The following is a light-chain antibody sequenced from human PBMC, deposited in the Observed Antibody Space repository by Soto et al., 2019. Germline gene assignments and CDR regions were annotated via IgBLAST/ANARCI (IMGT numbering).Light chain of an antibody. CDR3: QSYDSSLSGPGRVV. J-gene: IGLJ2*01. CDR1: SSNIGAGYD. Sequence: QSVLTQPPSVSGAPGQRVTISCTGSSSNIGAGYDVHWYQQLPGTAPKLLIYGNSNRPSGVPDRFSGSKSGTSASLAITGLQAEDEADYYCQSYDSSLSGPGRVVFGGGTKVTVL. V-gene: IGLV1-40*01. CDR2: GNS.